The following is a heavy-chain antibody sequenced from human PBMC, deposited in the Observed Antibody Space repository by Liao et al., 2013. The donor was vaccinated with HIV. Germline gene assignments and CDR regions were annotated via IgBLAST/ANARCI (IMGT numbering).Heavy chain of an antibody. CDR3: ARGPGHFDS. V-gene: IGHV4-4*07. CDR1: GGSISSYY. J-gene: IGHJ4*02. Sequence: QVPLQESGPRLVKTSETLSLTCSVSGGSISSYYWSWIRQPAGKGPECIGRISPSGSANYNPSLRSRVTMSVDTSRNRFSLELNSVTAADTAVYYCARGPGHFDSWGQGTLVTVSS. D-gene: IGHD1-1*01. CDR2: ISPSGSA.